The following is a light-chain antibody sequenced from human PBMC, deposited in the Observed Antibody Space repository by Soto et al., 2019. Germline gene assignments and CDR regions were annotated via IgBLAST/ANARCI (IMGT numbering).Light chain of an antibody. Sequence: EIVMTQSPATLSVSPGEKATLSCRASQGISSNLAWYQQRPGQAPRLLIYGASTRATGISARFSGSGSGTEFTLTINSLQAEDVAVYYCQQYYTTPLTFGGGTKVDIK. CDR3: QQYYTTPLT. V-gene: IGKV3-15*01. J-gene: IGKJ4*01. CDR1: QGISSN. CDR2: GAS.